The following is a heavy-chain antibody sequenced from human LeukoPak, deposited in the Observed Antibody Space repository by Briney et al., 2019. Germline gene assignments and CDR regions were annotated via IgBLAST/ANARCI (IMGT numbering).Heavy chain of an antibody. V-gene: IGHV1-46*01. CDR3: ARGGLPIYYYYMDV. D-gene: IGHD4-11*01. Sequence: ASVKVSCKASGCTFTSYYMHWVRQAPGQGLEWMGIINPSGGSTSYAQKFQGRVTMTRDMSTSTVYMELSRLRSDDTAVYFCARGGLPIYYYYMDVWGKGTTVTVSS. J-gene: IGHJ6*03. CDR1: GCTFTSYY. CDR2: INPSGGST.